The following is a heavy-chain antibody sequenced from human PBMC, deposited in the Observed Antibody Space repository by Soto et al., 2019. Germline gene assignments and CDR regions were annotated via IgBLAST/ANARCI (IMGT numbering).Heavy chain of an antibody. V-gene: IGHV3-48*02. CDR1: GFTFSSYS. D-gene: IGHD1-26*01. CDR2: ISSSSSTI. Sequence: PGGSLRLSCAASGFTFSSYSMKWVRQAPGKGLEWVSYISSSSSTIYYADSVKGRFTISRDNAKNSLYLQMNSLRDEDTAVYYCAREGRGATPSNYYCGMDVWGQGTTVTVSS. CDR3: AREGRGATPSNYYCGMDV. J-gene: IGHJ6*02.